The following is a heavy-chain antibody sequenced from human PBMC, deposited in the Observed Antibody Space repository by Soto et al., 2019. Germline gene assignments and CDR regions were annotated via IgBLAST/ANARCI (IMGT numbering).Heavy chain of an antibody. V-gene: IGHV1-69*01. CDR3: PRASGGSSSWYYYDMDV. D-gene: IGHD6-6*01. J-gene: IGHJ6*02. Sequence: QVQLVQSGAEVKKPGSSVKVSCKASGGTFSSYAISWVRQAPGQGLEWMGGSIPIFGTANYAQKFQGRVTITADEITRTAYMELSSLRSEDTAVYYCPRASGGSSSWYYYDMDVWGQGTTVTVSS. CDR1: GGTFSSYA. CDR2: SIPIFGTA.